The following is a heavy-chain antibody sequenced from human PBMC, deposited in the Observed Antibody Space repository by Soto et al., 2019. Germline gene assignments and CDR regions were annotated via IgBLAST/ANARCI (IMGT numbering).Heavy chain of an antibody. J-gene: IGHJ4*02. V-gene: IGHV1-46*01. Sequence: QVQVVQSGAEVKKPGASVKVSCEASGNTFTKYYIHWVRQAPGQGLEWMGAMNPDDGSASYAQKFRGRVTMTRVTSTRTVYMELSSLKKEDTAVYYCASSSSGYPEYWGQGTLVTVSS. CDR1: GNTFTKYY. CDR3: ASSSSGYPEY. CDR2: MNPDDGSA. D-gene: IGHD3-22*01.